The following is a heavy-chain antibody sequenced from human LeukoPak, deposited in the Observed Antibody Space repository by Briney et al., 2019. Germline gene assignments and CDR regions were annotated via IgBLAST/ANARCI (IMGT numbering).Heavy chain of an antibody. CDR3: AKGTTGHCSGATCYPFDM. D-gene: IGHD2-15*01. CDR2: SAGSGGGGGT. Sequence: PGGSLRLSCVASGFTFSSYGMNWVRQAPGKVLEWASSSAGSGGGGGTYHADSVKGRFTISRDDSKNTLFLHMNSLRVEDTAVYYCAKGTTGHCSGATCYPFDMWGQGTVVTVPS. CDR1: GFTFSSYG. V-gene: IGHV3-23*01. J-gene: IGHJ3*02.